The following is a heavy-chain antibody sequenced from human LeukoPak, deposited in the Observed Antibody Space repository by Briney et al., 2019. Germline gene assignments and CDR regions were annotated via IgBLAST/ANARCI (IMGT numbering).Heavy chain of an antibody. D-gene: IGHD6-13*01. CDR3: ARRGGAAAGYNWFDP. Sequence: ASVKVSCKASGYTFTSYDINWVRQATGQGLEWMGWMNPNSGNTGYAQKFQGRVTITRNTSISTAYMELSSLRSEDTAVYYCARRGGAAAGYNWFDPWGQGTLVTVSS. J-gene: IGHJ5*02. V-gene: IGHV1-8*03. CDR1: GYTFTSYD. CDR2: MNPNSGNT.